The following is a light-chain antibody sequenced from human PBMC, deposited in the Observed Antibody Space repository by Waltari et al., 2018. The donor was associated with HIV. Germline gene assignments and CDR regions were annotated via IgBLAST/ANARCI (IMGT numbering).Light chain of an antibody. CDR2: GAS. CDR3: QQSDSFPYT. J-gene: IGKJ2*01. CDR1: QSITYF. V-gene: IGKV1-39*01. Sequence: MGMTQSPSPLSASVGDTVVISCRASQSITYFLNWYQLKPGKAPALLISGASSLQSGVPSRFVGSGSGTDFTLTIKNLQPGDFATYFCQQSDSFPYTFGPGTKLDI.